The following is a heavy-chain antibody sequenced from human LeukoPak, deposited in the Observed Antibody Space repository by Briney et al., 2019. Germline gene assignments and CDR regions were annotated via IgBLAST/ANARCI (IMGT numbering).Heavy chain of an antibody. CDR2: VHYSGST. J-gene: IGHJ6*03. CDR3: ARTMEGYCSGGSCYQYSYYMDV. CDR1: GGSIGTYY. V-gene: IGHV4-59*01. D-gene: IGHD2-15*01. Sequence: SETLSLTCTVSGGSIGTYYWSWTRQPPGRGLEWIGYVHYSGSTNYNPSLKSRVTISVDTSKNQFSLKLTSVTAADTAVYYCARTMEGYCSGGSCYQYSYYMDVWGKGTTVTVSS.